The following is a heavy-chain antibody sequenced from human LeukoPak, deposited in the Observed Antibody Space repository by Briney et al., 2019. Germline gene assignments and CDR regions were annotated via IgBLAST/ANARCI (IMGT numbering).Heavy chain of an antibody. D-gene: IGHD6-19*01. V-gene: IGHV4-39*01. CDR1: GGSISSSSYY. CDR3: ATLAVAEYYFDY. Sequence: SETLSLTCTVSGGSISSSSYYWGWIRQPPGKGLEWIGSIYYSGSTYYNPSLKSRVTISVDTSKNQFSLKLSSVTAADTAVYYCATLAVAEYYFDYWGKGTLVTVSS. CDR2: IYYSGST. J-gene: IGHJ4*02.